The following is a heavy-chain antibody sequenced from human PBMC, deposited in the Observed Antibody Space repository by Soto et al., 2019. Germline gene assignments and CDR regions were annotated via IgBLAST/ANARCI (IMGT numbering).Heavy chain of an antibody. CDR2: VNWNGGRT. CDR3: VRGASFNFAY. V-gene: IGHV3-20*03. J-gene: IGHJ4*02. CDR1: GFILDDYG. Sequence: EVQLVETGGGVLRPGGSLRLASAASGFILDDYGLSWARQAPGKGLEWVPGVNWNGGRTGYADSVKGRFTITRDNAKNLLFLQMYSLRVEDTAFWYCVRGASFNFAYWGQGTLVTVSS. D-gene: IGHD1-26*01.